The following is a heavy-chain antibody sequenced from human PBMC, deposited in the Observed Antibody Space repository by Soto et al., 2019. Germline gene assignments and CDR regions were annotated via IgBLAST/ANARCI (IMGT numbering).Heavy chain of an antibody. Sequence: QVQLVESGGGVVQPGRSLRLSCAASGFTFSSYGMHWVRQAPGKGLEWGAVISYDGSNKYYADSVKGRFTISRDNSKNTLYLQMNSLRAEDTAVYYCAKDGPLSQPGEVATIVYYYYGMDVWGQGTTVTVSS. CDR2: ISYDGSNK. V-gene: IGHV3-30*18. D-gene: IGHD5-12*01. CDR1: GFTFSSYG. CDR3: AKDGPLSQPGEVATIVYYYYGMDV. J-gene: IGHJ6*02.